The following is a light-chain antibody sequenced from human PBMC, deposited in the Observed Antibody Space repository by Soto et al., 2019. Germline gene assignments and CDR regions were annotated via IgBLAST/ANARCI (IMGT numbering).Light chain of an antibody. CDR2: DVT. Sequence: QSVLTQPASVSGSPGQSITISCTGTSSDLGAYNYVSWYQQHPGKAPKLMIYDVTIRPSGVSNRFSGSKSGNSASLTISGLQAEDEADYYCTSWTTSTTMIFGGGTKLTVL. CDR3: TSWTTSTTMI. V-gene: IGLV2-14*03. J-gene: IGLJ2*01. CDR1: SSDLGAYNY.